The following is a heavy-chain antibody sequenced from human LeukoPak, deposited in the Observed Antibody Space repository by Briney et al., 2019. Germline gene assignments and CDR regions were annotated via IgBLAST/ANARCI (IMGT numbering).Heavy chain of an antibody. CDR1: GFTLSDFS. J-gene: IGHJ4*02. V-gene: IGHV3-23*01. D-gene: IGHD1-26*01. CDR2: ISGSGGST. Sequence: GGSLRLSCAASGFTLSDFSMNWVRQAPGKGLEWVSAISGSGGSTYYADSVKGRVTISRDNSKNTLYLQVDSLRVEDTAVYYCAKDRLGAMMYFDFWGQGTLVTVSS. CDR3: AKDRLGAMMYFDF.